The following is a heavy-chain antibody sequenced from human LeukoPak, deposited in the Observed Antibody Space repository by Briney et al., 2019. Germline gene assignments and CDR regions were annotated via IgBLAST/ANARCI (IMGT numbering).Heavy chain of an antibody. V-gene: IGHV4-38-2*02. CDR1: GYSISVGYY. Sequence: SETLSLTCTVSGYSISVGYYWGWIRQAPGKGLQWIGNIFHSGSTHHNPSLQSRITLSVDTSKNQISLWLTSVTAADTAVYYCVRGGGTYFEYWGPGTLVTVSS. D-gene: IGHD1-26*01. CDR2: IFHSGST. CDR3: VRGGGTYFEY. J-gene: IGHJ4*02.